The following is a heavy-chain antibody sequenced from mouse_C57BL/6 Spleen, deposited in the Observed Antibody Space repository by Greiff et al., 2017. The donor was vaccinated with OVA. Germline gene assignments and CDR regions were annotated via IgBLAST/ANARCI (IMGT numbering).Heavy chain of an antibody. D-gene: IGHD1-1*02. V-gene: IGHV14-2*01. CDR2: IDPEDGET. CDR3: GRSRGSHWYFDV. CDR1: GFTIKDYY. Sequence: VQLKQSGAELVKPGASVKLSCTASGFTIKDYYMHWVKQRTEQGLEWIGRIDPEDGETKYAPKFQGKATITADTSSNTAYLQLSSLTSEDTAVYCAGRSRGSHWYFDVWGTGTTVTVSS. J-gene: IGHJ1*03.